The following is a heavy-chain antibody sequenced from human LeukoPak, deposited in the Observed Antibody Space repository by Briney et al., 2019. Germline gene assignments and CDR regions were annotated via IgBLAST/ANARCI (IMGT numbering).Heavy chain of an antibody. J-gene: IGHJ6*02. CDR2: ISSSSSYI. CDR3: AKRNGDYYYYYGMDV. Sequence: PGGSLRLSCAASGFTFSSYSMNWVRQAPGKGLEWVSSISSSSSYIYYADSVKGRFTISRDNAKNSLYLQMNSLRAEDTAVYYCAKRNGDYYYYYGMDVWGQGTTVTVSS. D-gene: IGHD4-17*01. V-gene: IGHV3-21*01. CDR1: GFTFSSYS.